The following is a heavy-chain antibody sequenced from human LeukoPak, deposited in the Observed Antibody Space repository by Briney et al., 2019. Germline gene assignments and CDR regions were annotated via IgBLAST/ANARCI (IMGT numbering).Heavy chain of an antibody. D-gene: IGHD4-17*01. Sequence: GESLKISCEASGYSFTTYWIGWVRQMPGKGLEWMGVIHPGDSHTRYSPSFQGQVTISADKSINTAYLQWSSLKASDTAMYYCARHDDYDPYYYYGMDAWGQGTTDTVSS. CDR3: ARHDDYDPYYYYGMDA. V-gene: IGHV5-51*01. J-gene: IGHJ6*02. CDR1: GYSFTTYW. CDR2: IHPGDSHT.